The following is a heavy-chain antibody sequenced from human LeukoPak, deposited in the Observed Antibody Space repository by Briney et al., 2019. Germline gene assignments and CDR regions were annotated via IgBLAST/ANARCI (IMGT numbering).Heavy chain of an antibody. CDR1: GGSISSYY. Sequence: SETLSLTCTVSGGSISSYYWSWIRQPPGKGLEWIGDIYYSGSTNYNPSLKSRVTISVDTSKNQFSLRLSSVTATDTAVYYSARLASGSYGPLTPFDYWGQGTLVTVSS. CDR3: ARLASGSYGPLTPFDY. V-gene: IGHV4-59*08. D-gene: IGHD1-26*01. CDR2: IYYSGST. J-gene: IGHJ4*02.